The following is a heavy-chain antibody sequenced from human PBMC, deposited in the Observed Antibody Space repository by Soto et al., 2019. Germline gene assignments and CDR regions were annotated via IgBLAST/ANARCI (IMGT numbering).Heavy chain of an antibody. J-gene: IGHJ4*02. CDR3: ARDRVPYSSSSLIGY. D-gene: IGHD6-6*01. CDR1: GYTFTSYA. CDR2: INAGNGNT. V-gene: IGHV1-3*01. Sequence: ASVKVSCKASGYTFTSYAMHWVRQAPGQRLEWMGWINAGNGNTKYSQKFQGRVTITRDTSASTAYMELSSLRSEDTAVYYCARDRVPYSSSSLIGYWGQGTLVTVSS.